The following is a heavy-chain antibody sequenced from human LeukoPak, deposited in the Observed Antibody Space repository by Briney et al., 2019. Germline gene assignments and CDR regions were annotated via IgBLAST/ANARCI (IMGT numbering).Heavy chain of an antibody. J-gene: IGHJ3*01. CDR1: GGSISRSDYY. D-gene: IGHD2-2*01. CDR2: ISYSGST. CDR3: ARSYCSSTTCYAVGAFDA. Sequence: SETLSLTCTVSGGSISRSDYYWGWVRQPPGKGLEWIGSISYSGSTYYNPSLKSRVTMFVDMSNNQFSLKLRSVTAADTAVYYCARSYCSSTTCYAVGAFDAWGQGTMVTVSS. V-gene: IGHV4-39*01.